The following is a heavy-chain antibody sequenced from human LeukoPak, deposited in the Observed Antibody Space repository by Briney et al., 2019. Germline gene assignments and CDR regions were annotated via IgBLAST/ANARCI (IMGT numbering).Heavy chain of an antibody. Sequence: SETLSLTCTVSGGSIRNFYWSWIRQPPGKELEWIGYIYYSGATKYNPSLKSRVTMSGDTSKNHFSLKLRSVTAADTAVYYCARVQVNWFDPWGQGTLVTVSS. CDR1: GGSIRNFY. CDR2: IYYSGAT. CDR3: ARVQVNWFDP. J-gene: IGHJ5*02. V-gene: IGHV4-59*01.